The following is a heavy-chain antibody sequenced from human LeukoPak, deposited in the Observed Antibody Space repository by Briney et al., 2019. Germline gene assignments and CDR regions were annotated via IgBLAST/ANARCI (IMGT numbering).Heavy chain of an antibody. CDR2: ISAYNGNT. V-gene: IGHV1-18*01. CDR3: ARDSDIVVVPASINDAFDI. D-gene: IGHD2-2*02. J-gene: IGHJ3*02. Sequence: ASVKVSCKASGYTFTSYGTSWVRQAPGQGLEWMGWISAYNGNTNYAQKLQGRVTMTTDTSTSTAYMELRSLRSDDTAVYYCARDSDIVVVPASINDAFDIWGQGTPVTVSS. CDR1: GYTFTSYG.